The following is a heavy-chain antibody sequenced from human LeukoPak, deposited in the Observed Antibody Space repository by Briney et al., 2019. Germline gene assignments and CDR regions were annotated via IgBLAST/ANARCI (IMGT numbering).Heavy chain of an antibody. Sequence: GGSLRLSCAASGFTFSSFGMNWVRQAPGKGLDWVSSISSSGGYIYYADSVKGRFTISRDNAKNSLYLQMNSLRVEDTAVYYCAKDSGNRLYSYADLWGQGILVTVSS. CDR3: AKDSGNRLYSYADL. J-gene: IGHJ5*02. V-gene: IGHV3-21*04. CDR2: ISSSGGYI. D-gene: IGHD3-10*01. CDR1: GFTFSSFG.